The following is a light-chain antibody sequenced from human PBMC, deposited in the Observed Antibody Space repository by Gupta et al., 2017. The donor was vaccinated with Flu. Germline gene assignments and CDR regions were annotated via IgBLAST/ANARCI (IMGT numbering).Light chain of an antibody. CDR3: NYRDSTENPQAV. J-gene: IGLJ3*02. V-gene: IGLV3-19*01. Sequence: SSELTQDPAVSVALGQTVRITCQGDSLRNSYASGYQQKPGQAPVLVIYAKISRTSGIQDRFSGYSAGNKASLTITGAQAEDEADDYGNYRDSTENPQAVCGGGTKLTVL. CDR2: AKI. CDR1: SLRNSY.